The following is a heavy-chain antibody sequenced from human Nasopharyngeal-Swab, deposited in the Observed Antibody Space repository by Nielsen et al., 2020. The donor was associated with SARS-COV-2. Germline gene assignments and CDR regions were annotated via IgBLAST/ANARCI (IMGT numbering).Heavy chain of an antibody. V-gene: IGHV4-61*01. J-gene: IGHJ4*02. CDR2: IYYSGST. D-gene: IGHD5-18*01. CDR1: GGSVSSGNFY. Sequence: SETLSLTCTVSGGSVSSGNFYWSWIRQHPGKGLEWIGYIYYSGSTNYDPSIKSLVTISVDTSRNQFSLKLSSVTAADTAVYYCARAALLQLWLIPYYFDYWGQGTLVTVSS. CDR3: ARAALLQLWLIPYYFDY.